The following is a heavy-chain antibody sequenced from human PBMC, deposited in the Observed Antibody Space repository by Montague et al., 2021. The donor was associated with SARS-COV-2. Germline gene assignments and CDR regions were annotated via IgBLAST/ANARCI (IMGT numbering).Heavy chain of an antibody. D-gene: IGHD2-2*01. Sequence: SETLSLTCAVSGGSFSSYYWSWIRQAPGKGLEWIGEVNQSGTTIYNPSVKSGVTISEDTSKNQFYLRLNSVTAADTAVYYCARGRRPVVVPVAGPAGRAFDIWGQGTMVTVSS. CDR2: VNQSGTT. J-gene: IGHJ3*02. CDR3: ARGRRPVVVPVAGPAGRAFDI. V-gene: IGHV4-34*01. CDR1: GGSFSSYY.